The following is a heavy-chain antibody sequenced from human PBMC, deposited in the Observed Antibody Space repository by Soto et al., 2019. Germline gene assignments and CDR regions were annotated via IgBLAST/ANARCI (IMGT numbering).Heavy chain of an antibody. V-gene: IGHV1-69*01. CDR2: IIPIFGTA. CDR1: GGTFSSYA. CDR3: TLTREIVVVVAAVFDY. D-gene: IGHD2-15*01. Sequence: QVQLVQSGAEVKKPGSSVKVSCKASGGTFSSYAISWVRQAPGQGLEWMGGIIPIFGTANYAQKFQGRVKITADESTSTAYMELSSRRAEDTAVYDCTLTREIVVVVAAVFDYWGQGTLVTVSS. J-gene: IGHJ4*02.